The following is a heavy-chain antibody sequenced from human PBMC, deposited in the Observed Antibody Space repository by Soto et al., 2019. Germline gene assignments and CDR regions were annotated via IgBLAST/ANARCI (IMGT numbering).Heavy chain of an antibody. V-gene: IGHV3-15*07. J-gene: IGHJ6*02. CDR3: TTDSTVTTVDYYYGMDV. D-gene: IGHD4-17*01. CDR2: IKSKTDGGTT. CDR1: GFTFSNAW. Sequence: EVQLVESGGGLVKPGGSLRLSCAASGFTFSNAWMNWVRQAPGKGLEWVGRIKSKTDGGTTDYAAPVKGRFTISRDDSKNTLYLQMNSLKTEDTAVYYCTTDSTVTTVDYYYGMDVWGQGTTVTVSS.